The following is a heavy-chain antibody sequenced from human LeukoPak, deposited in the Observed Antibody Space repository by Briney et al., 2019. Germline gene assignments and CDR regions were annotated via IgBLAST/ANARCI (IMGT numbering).Heavy chain of an antibody. D-gene: IGHD5-18*01. CDR1: GYSISSGYY. CDR3: ARGEYSYGYGYYFDY. CDR2: IYHSGST. J-gene: IGHJ4*02. V-gene: IGHV4-38-2*02. Sequence: ASETLSLTCTVSGYSISSGYYWGWIRQPPGKGLEWIGSIYHSGSTYYNPSLKSRVTISVDTSKNQFSLKLSSVTAADTAVYYCARGEYSYGYGYYFDYWGQGTLVTVSS.